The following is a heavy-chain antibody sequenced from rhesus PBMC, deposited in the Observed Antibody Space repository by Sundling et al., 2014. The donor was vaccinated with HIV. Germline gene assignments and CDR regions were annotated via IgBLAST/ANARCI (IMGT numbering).Heavy chain of an antibody. Sequence: QVQLVQSGAEVKQPGAPVKVSCKTSGYTFTSHGINWVRQAHGQRLEWMGWINTETGNPTYAQGFKERFTFSMDTSINTAYLQISSLKSEDTAIYYCARYNWDHFGLDSWGQGVVVTVSS. CDR1: GYTFTSHG. CDR2: INTETGNP. D-gene: IGHD1-26*01. V-gene: IGHV7-114*01. J-gene: IGHJ6*01. CDR3: ARYNWDHFGLDS.